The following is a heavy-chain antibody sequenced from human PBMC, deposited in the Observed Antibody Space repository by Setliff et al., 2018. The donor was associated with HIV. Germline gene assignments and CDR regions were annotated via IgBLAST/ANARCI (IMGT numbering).Heavy chain of an antibody. D-gene: IGHD4-4*01. CDR3: AREMTSVSTLVTWLDP. CDR2: ISASSSYI. J-gene: IGHJ5*02. Sequence: LRLSCAASGFTFRTEIMNWVRQSPGKGLEWISYISASSSYIHYADSVRGRFTVSRDNSNNILYLQMDDLTAGDTAIYYCAREMTSVSTLVTWLDPWGQGTQVTVSS. V-gene: IGHV3-21*01. CDR1: GFTFRTEI.